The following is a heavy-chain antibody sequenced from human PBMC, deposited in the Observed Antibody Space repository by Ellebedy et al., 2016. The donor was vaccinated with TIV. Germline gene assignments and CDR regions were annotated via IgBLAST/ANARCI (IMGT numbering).Heavy chain of an antibody. D-gene: IGHD3-22*01. Sequence: GESLKISCAAPGFTFSDHAMSWVRQTPGKGLEWVSGITAGGASTHYVDSVKGRFTISRDNSKKTLSLQMNSLRAEDTAVYYCVKLDSSGFYYGRLDYWGQGTLVTVSS. CDR2: ITAGGAST. J-gene: IGHJ4*02. CDR3: VKLDSSGFYYGRLDY. CDR1: GFTFSDHA. V-gene: IGHV3-23*01.